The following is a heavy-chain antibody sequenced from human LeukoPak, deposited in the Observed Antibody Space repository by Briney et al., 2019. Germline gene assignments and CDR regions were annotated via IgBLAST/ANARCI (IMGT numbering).Heavy chain of an antibody. CDR1: GGSISSYY. D-gene: IGHD3-22*01. CDR2: IYYSGST. CDR3: ARGLYYYDSSGFYRNWYFDL. Sequence: SETLSLTCTVSGGSISSYYWSWIRQPSGKGLEWIGYIYYSGSTNYNPSLKSRVTISVDTSKNQFSLKLSSVTAADTAVYYCARGLYYYDSSGFYRNWYFDLWGRGTLVTVSS. V-gene: IGHV4-59*01. J-gene: IGHJ2*01.